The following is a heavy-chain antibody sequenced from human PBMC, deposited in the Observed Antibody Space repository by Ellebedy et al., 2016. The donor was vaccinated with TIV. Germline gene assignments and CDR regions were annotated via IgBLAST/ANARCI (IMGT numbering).Heavy chain of an antibody. J-gene: IGHJ4*02. CDR3: ARDEAWGDYTLDY. CDR2: IWYDGSNK. V-gene: IGHV3-33*01. CDR1: GFTFSSYG. Sequence: PGGSLRLSCAASGFTFSSYGMHWVRQAPGKGLEWVAVIWYDGSNKYYADSVKGRFTISRDNSKNTLYLQMNSLRAEDTAVYYCARDEAWGDYTLDYWGQGTLVTVSS. D-gene: IGHD4-11*01.